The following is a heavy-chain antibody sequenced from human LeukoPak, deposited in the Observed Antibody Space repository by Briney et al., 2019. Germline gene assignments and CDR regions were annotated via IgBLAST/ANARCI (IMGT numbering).Heavy chain of an antibody. CDR1: GYTFTDYY. CDR2: INPNSGGT. D-gene: IGHD3-9*01. CDR3: ARAPYYDILTGYYGPFDY. J-gene: IGHJ4*02. Sequence: ASVKVSCKASGYTFTDYYMHWVRQFPGQGLEWMGWINPNSGGTNYAQKFQGRVTMTRDTSISTAYMELSRLRSDDTAVYYCARAPYYDILTGYYGPFDYWGQGTLVTVSS. V-gene: IGHV1-2*02.